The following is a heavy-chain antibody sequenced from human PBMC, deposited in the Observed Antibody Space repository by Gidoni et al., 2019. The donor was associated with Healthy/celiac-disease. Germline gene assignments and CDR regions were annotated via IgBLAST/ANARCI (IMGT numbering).Heavy chain of an antibody. CDR3: TTESYSNPEGFDY. V-gene: IGHV3-15*01. CDR2: IKSKTDGGTT. J-gene: IGHJ4*02. CDR1: GFTFSNAW. D-gene: IGHD4-4*01. Sequence: EVQLVESGGGLVKPGGSLRLSCAASGFTFSNAWMSWVRQAPGKGLEWVGRIKSKTDGGTTDYAAPVKGRFTISRDDSKNTLYLQMNSLKTEDTAVYYCTTESYSNPEGFDYWGQGTLVTVSS.